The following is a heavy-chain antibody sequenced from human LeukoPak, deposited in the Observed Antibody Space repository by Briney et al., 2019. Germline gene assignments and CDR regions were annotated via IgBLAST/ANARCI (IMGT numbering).Heavy chain of an antibody. CDR1: GYTFTDYY. Sequence: GASVKVSCKASGYTFTDYYIHWVRQAPGQGLEWMGWIGSNSGGTRYAQKFQDRVTMTRDTSISTAYMELNSLRSDDTAVYYCARRPGRGFSLPHGMLLWGQGTTVIVSS. V-gene: IGHV1-2*02. J-gene: IGHJ6*02. CDR3: ARRPGRGFSLPHGMLL. CDR2: IGSNSGGT.